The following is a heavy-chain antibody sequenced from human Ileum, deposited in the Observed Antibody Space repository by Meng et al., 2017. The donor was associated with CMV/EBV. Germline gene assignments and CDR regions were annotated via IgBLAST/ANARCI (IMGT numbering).Heavy chain of an antibody. J-gene: IGHJ1*01. D-gene: IGHD1-1*01. CDR2: ISGSGGGT. Sequence: GESLKISCAASGFTFSSYAMSWVRQAPGKGLEWVSGISGSGGGTYYADSVKGRFTISRDNSKNTLYLQMNSLRAEDTAVYYCAKGGTVAPGPSYFHHWGQGTLVTVSS. CDR3: AKGGTVAPGPSYFHH. V-gene: IGHV3-23*01. CDR1: GFTFSSYA.